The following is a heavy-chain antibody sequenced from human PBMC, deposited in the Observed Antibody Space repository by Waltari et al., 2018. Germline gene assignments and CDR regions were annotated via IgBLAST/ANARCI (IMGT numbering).Heavy chain of an antibody. J-gene: IGHJ5*02. CDR1: GYTFTGYY. D-gene: IGHD1-1*01. V-gene: IGHV1-2*02. CDR3: ARDPGRVLGWFDP. Sequence: QVQLVQSGAEVKKTGASVQVSCRASGYTFTGYYMHWVRQAAGQGLEWMVWINPNSGGTNYAQKFQGRVTMTRDTSISTAYMELSRLRSDDTAVYYCARDPGRVLGWFDPWGQGTLVTVSS. CDR2: INPNSGGT.